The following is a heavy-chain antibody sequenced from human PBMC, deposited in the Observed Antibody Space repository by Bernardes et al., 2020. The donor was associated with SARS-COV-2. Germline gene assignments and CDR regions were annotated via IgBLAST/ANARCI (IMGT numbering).Heavy chain of an antibody. CDR2: INGGNGNT. J-gene: IGHJ4*02. D-gene: IGHD3-3*01. Sequence: ASVKVSCKASGYTFTSYAMHWVRQAPGQRLEWMGWINGGNGNTEYSQKFQGRVTITRDTSASTAYMELSSLRSEDTAVYHCARSPSYDFWSGYYPLFDYWGQGTLVTVSS. CDR3: ARSPSYDFWSGYYPLFDY. V-gene: IGHV1-3*01. CDR1: GYTFTSYA.